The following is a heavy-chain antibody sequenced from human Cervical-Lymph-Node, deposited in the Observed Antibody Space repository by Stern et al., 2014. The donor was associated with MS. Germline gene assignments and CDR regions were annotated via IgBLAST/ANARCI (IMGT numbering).Heavy chain of an antibody. J-gene: IGHJ4*02. CDR1: GFTFSSYA. CDR2: ISGRGGSK. D-gene: IGHD5-18*01. V-gene: IGHV3-23*04. Sequence: EMQLVESGGGLVQPGGSLRLSCAASGFTFSSYAMSWVRQAPGKGLEWVSAISGRGGSKNYAASVNGRFTISRDNSKNTLYLQMNSLRAEDTAVYYCAKDVGRFVDTAMEFVYWGQGTLVTVSS. CDR3: AKDVGRFVDTAMEFVY.